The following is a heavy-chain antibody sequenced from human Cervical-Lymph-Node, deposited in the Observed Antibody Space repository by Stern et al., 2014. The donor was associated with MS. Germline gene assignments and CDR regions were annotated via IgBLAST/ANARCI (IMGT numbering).Heavy chain of an antibody. Sequence: EVQLVESGGGLVKPGGSLRLSCAASGFTFSNDWMSWVRQAPGKGLEWVGRIKSKTDGGTTDYAAPVKGRFTISRDDSKNTLYLQMNSLKTEDTAVYYCTTDRGSYWVSDYWGQGTLVTVSS. CDR3: TTDRGSYWVSDY. D-gene: IGHD1-26*01. CDR2: IKSKTDGGTT. J-gene: IGHJ4*02. V-gene: IGHV3-15*01. CDR1: GFTFSNDW.